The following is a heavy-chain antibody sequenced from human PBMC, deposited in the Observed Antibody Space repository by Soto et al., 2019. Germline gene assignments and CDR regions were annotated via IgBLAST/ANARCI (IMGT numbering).Heavy chain of an antibody. CDR3: ARGVNDDS. CDR2: IHTGGST. Sequence: VKLVQSGGGLMQPGGSLRLSRAASGFSVGGNPMTWVRQAPGKGLEWVAVIHTGGSTFYADSVKGRFTISRDNSQNTVFLQMNSLNVGDTAIYFCARGVNDDSWGQGALVTVSS. J-gene: IGHJ4*02. V-gene: IGHV3-53*01. D-gene: IGHD1-1*01. CDR1: GFSVGGNP.